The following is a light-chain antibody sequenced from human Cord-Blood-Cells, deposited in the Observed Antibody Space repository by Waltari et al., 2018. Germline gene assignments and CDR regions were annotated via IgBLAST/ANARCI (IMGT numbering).Light chain of an antibody. Sequence: QFALTQPASVSASPGQPLTISCTGTSSAVRSYHLVSWYQQHPGKAPKLMIYEGSKRPSGFSNRFSGSKSGNTASLTISGLQAEDEADYYCCSYAGSSAWVFGGGTKLTVL. CDR3: CSYAGSSAWV. CDR2: EGS. J-gene: IGLJ3*02. CDR1: SSAVRSYHL. V-gene: IGLV2-23*01.